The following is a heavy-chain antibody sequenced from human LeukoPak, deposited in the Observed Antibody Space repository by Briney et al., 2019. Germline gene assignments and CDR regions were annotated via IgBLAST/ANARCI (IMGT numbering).Heavy chain of an antibody. CDR3: ARVGIAVASPFFDY. CDR1: GVSVSSGSYY. J-gene: IGHJ4*02. CDR2: IYYSGTT. Sequence: SETLSLTCTVSGVSVSSGSYYWTWIRQPPGQGLEWIGYIYYSGTTNYNPSLKSRVTISVDTSKNQFSLKLGSVTAADTAVYYCARVGIAVASPFFDYWGQGTLVTVSS. V-gene: IGHV4-61*01. D-gene: IGHD6-19*01.